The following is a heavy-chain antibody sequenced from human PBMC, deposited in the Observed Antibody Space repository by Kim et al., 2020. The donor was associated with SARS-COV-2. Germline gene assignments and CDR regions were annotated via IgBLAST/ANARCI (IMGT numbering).Heavy chain of an antibody. Sequence: SETLSLTCAVYGDPVNGYYWSWIRQPPGKGLEWIGEINYDRSTNYKPSLKSRVTMSLDSSKSQFSLRLTSLTAADTAVYYCARGRDFDWIFHQSPHYID. CDR2: INYDRST. D-gene: IGHD3-9*01. CDR1: GDPVNGYY. V-gene: IGHV4-34*01. CDR3: ARGRDFDWIFHQSPHYID. J-gene: IGHJ4*01.